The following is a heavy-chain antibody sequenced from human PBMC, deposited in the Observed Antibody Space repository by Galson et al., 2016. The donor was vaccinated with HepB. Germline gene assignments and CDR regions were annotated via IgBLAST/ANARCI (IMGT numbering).Heavy chain of an antibody. Sequence: SLRLSCAASGFIFSSSVMGWVRQAPGKGLEWVSVTSNLVGSTYYADSVKGRFTISRDNSKNTVYLQMNNLRAEDPAVYYCAKASGYNNAWFTYWGQGTLVTVSS. D-gene: IGHD1-14*01. CDR1: GFIFSSSV. V-gene: IGHV3-23*01. CDR2: TSNLVGST. J-gene: IGHJ4*02. CDR3: AKASGYNNAWFTY.